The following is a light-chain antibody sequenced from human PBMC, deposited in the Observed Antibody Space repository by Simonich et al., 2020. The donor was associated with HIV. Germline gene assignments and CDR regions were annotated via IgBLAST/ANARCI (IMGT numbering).Light chain of an antibody. CDR3: QQYNNWPYT. J-gene: IGKJ2*01. Sequence: EIVLTQSPATLSLSPGERATLSCRASQSVSINLAWYQQKPGQAPRLLIYGASTRATGIPARFSGSGSGTEFSLTISSLQSEDFAVYYCQQYNNWPYTFGQGTKLEI. CDR1: QSVSIN. V-gene: IGKV3-15*01. CDR2: GAS.